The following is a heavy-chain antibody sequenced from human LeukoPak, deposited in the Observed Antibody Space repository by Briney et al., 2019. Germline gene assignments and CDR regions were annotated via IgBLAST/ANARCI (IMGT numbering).Heavy chain of an antibody. J-gene: IGHJ1*01. CDR2: IYPSGTP. CDR1: SGPISSSSYY. CDR3: VQNIPGAIEH. V-gene: IGHV4-39*01. Sequence: PSETLSLTCTVSSGPISSSSYYWGWIPRPPGKGLECIGNIYPSGTPYYNPSLKSRVTISIDTSKSQFSLRLSSVTAADTAVYYCVQNIPGAIEHWGQGTLVTVSS. D-gene: IGHD1-7*01.